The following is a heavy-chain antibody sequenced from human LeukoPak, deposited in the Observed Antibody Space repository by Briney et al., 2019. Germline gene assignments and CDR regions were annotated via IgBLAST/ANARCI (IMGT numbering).Heavy chain of an antibody. J-gene: IGHJ4*02. V-gene: IGHV3-43*02. Sequence: GGSLRLSCAACGFTFHDYAMQCVRQPPGKGLEWVSLITGDGGDTYFADSVKGRFTISRDNSKNFLYLQMNSLTTEDTALYYCVKDKSVGSLLVTAPFDSWGQGALVTVSS. CDR2: ITGDGGDT. CDR3: VKDKSVGSLLVTAPFDS. CDR1: GFTFHDYA. D-gene: IGHD2-21*02.